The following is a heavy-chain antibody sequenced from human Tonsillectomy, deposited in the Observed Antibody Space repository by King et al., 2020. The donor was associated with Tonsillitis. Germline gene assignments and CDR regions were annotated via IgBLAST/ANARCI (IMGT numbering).Heavy chain of an antibody. CDR2: ISSSSSYI. D-gene: IGHD3-9*01. CDR3: AREAFRYGSLTGFHGMDV. CDR1: GFIFRSYY. V-gene: IGHV3-21*01. J-gene: IGHJ6*02. Sequence: VQLVESGGGLVKPGGSLRLSCAASGFIFRSYYMSWVRQAPGKGLEWVSSISSSSSYIYYADSVKGRFTISRDEAKSSLYLQINSLRAEDTAVYYCAREAFRYGSLTGFHGMDVWGQGTTVTVSS.